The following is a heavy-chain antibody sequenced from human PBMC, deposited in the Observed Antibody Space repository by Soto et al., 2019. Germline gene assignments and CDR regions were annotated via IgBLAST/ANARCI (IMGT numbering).Heavy chain of an antibody. J-gene: IGHJ4*02. V-gene: IGHV4-34*01. D-gene: IGHD4-17*01. CDR2: INHSGST. CDR1: GGSFSGYY. Sequence: QVQLQQWGAGLLKPSETLSLTCAVYGGSFSGYYWSWIRQPPGKGLEWIGEINHSGSTNYNPSLKRRVTISVGTSKNQFSLKLSSVTAAVTAVYYCAGEYGDYGVIDYWGQGTLVTVSS. CDR3: AGEYGDYGVIDY.